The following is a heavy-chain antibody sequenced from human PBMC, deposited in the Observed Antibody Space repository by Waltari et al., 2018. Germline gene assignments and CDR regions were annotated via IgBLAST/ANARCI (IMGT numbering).Heavy chain of an antibody. Sequence: EVQLVQSGAEVKKPGESLRISCKGSGYNFTDDWITWVRQMHGKGLEWMGRIDPSDSYINYSPSFEDHVTISVDRSISTAYLQWSSLRASDTAMYYCARTRVRDFYYMDVWGKGTTVTVSS. CDR2: IDPSDSYI. V-gene: IGHV5-10-1*01. CDR1: GYNFTDDW. J-gene: IGHJ6*03. CDR3: ARTRVRDFYYMDV. D-gene: IGHD3-10*01.